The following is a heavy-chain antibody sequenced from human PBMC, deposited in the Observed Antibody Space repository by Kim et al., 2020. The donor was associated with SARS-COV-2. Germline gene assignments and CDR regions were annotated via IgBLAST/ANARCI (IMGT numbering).Heavy chain of an antibody. D-gene: IGHD1-26*01. CDR1: GFTFSIYG. V-gene: IGHV3-30*18. CDR2: ISYDGTNK. Sequence: GGSLRLSCAASGFTFSIYGIHWVRQAQGKGLEWVAVISYDGTNKYYADSVKGRFTISRDNSKNTLYLQMNSLRAEDTAVYYCWKSYSGSYLSYFDYWGQG. J-gene: IGHJ4*02. CDR3: WKSYSGSYLSYFDY.